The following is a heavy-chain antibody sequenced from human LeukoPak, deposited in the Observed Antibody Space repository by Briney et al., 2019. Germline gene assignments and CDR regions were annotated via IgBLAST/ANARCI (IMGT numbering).Heavy chain of an antibody. V-gene: IGHV3-9*01. Sequence: GRSLRLSCAASGFTFDDYAKHWVRQAPGKGLEWVSGISWNSGSIGYADSVKGRFTISRDNAKNSLYLQMNSLRAEDTALYYCAKDIGRGYSSGPGNWGQGTLVTVSS. J-gene: IGHJ4*02. CDR1: GFTFDDYA. D-gene: IGHD6-19*01. CDR2: ISWNSGSI. CDR3: AKDIGRGYSSGPGN.